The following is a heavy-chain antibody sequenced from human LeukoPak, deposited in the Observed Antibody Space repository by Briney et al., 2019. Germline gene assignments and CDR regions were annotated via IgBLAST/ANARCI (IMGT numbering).Heavy chain of an antibody. CDR2: ISTANGNT. J-gene: IGHJ4*02. CDR1: GYSFVLYG. V-gene: IGHV1-18*01. D-gene: IGHD4-17*01. Sequence: ASVKVSCKASGYSFVLYGISWVRQAPGQGPEWMGWISTANGNTKYAQQFQDRVTMTTDTSTTTAYMELRSLRSDDTAVYYCARVRGDYGDSYFDYWGQGTLVTVSS. CDR3: ARVRGDYGDSYFDY.